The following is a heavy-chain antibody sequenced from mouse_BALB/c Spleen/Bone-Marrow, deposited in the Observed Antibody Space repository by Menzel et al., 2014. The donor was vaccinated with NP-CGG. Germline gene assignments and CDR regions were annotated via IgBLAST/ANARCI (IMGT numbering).Heavy chain of an antibody. Sequence: QVQLQQPGAELGMPRASVKMSCKASGYTFXDNWIYWVKQRPGQGLAWIGAIDTSDSYTNYNQKFMGKASLTVDASSSTAYMQVSSLTSDDSAVYYCARGGHDFSLDYWGQGTSVTVSS. D-gene: IGHD2-4*01. CDR2: IDTSDSYT. J-gene: IGHJ4*01. V-gene: IGHV1-69*01. CDR1: GYTFXDNW. CDR3: ARGGHDFSLDY.